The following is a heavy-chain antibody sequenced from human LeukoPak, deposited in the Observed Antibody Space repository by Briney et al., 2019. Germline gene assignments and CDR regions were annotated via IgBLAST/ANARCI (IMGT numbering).Heavy chain of an antibody. V-gene: IGHV4-34*01. CDR2: INHSGST. CDR1: GGSFSGYY. D-gene: IGHD1-26*01. CDR3: ARGRIVGATSATGY. J-gene: IGHJ4*02. Sequence: SSETLSLTCAVYGGSFSGYYWSWIRRPPGKGLEWIGEINHSGSTNYNPSLKSRVTISVDTSKNQFSLKLSSVTAADTAVYYCARGRIVGATSATGYWGQGTLVTVSS.